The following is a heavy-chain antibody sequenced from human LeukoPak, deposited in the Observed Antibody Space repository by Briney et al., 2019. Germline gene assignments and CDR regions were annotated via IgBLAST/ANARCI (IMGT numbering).Heavy chain of an antibody. CDR2: INPSGGST. V-gene: IGHV1-46*01. J-gene: IGHJ5*02. Sequence: ASVKVSCKASGYTFTSYYMHWVRQAPGQGLEWMGIINPSGGSTNYAQKLQGRVTMTTDTSTSTAYMELRSLRSDDPAVYYCARDPGYCSGGSCLPNWFDPWGQGTLVTVSS. CDR3: ARDPGYCSGGSCLPNWFDP. CDR1: GYTFTSYY. D-gene: IGHD2-15*01.